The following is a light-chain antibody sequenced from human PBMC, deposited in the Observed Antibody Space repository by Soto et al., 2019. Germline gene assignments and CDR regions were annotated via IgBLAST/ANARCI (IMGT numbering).Light chain of an antibody. V-gene: IGKV3-20*01. J-gene: IGKJ3*01. CDR3: EHYGSSFIFT. CDR2: ATS. Sequence: EIVLTQSPGTLSLPPGERATLSFRASESVNSNFLAWYQQRPGQCPRLLIYATSATATGIPDRFSGSGSGTDFTLTIRRLDPADFAVYYCEHYGSSFIFTSGPGTKVEIK. CDR1: ESVNSNF.